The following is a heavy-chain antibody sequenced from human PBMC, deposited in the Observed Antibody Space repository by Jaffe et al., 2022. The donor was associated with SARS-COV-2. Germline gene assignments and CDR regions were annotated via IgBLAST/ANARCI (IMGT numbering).Heavy chain of an antibody. CDR2: ISNSGGNT. CDR1: GFTFSSYA. CDR3: AKRYCTGGSCSPDY. V-gene: IGHV3-23*01. Sequence: EVQLLESGGGLVQPGGSLRLSCEGSGFTFSSYAMSWVRQVPGKGLEWISAISNSGGNTYHADSVKGRFTISRDNSKNTLYLQMSSLRAEDTAVYYCAKRYCTGGSCSPDYWGQGTLVTVSS. D-gene: IGHD2-15*01. J-gene: IGHJ4*02.